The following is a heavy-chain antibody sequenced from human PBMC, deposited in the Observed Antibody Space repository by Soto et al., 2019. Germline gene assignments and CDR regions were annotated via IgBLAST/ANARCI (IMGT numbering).Heavy chain of an antibody. CDR2: IDIGGNT. J-gene: IGHJ4*02. Sequence: EVQVVESGGGLVQPGGSLRLSCAASGFSVTNNYMNWVRQAPGKGLEWVSIIDIGGNTYYADSVKDRFTFSRDNSRNTLEFHMESVRTEDTAVYYCARGRGSTGYLGREHDFYYWGQGTLVTVSP. V-gene: IGHV3-66*01. D-gene: IGHD2-2*01. CDR3: ARGRGSTGYLGREHDFYY. CDR1: GFSVTNNY.